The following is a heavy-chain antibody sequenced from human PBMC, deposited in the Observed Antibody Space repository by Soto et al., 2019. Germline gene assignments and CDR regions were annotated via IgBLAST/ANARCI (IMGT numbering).Heavy chain of an antibody. CDR2: IYYSGST. J-gene: IGHJ5*02. V-gene: IGHV4-31*03. D-gene: IGHD2-15*01. CDR1: GGSISSGGYY. CDR3: ARHLVVVAATPWFDP. Sequence: QVQLQESGPGLVKPSQTLSLPCTVSGGSISSGGYYWSWIRQHPGKGLEWIGYIYYSGSTYYNPSLKSRVTISVDTSKKQFSLKLSSVTAADTAVYDCARHLVVVAATPWFDPWGQGTRVTVSS.